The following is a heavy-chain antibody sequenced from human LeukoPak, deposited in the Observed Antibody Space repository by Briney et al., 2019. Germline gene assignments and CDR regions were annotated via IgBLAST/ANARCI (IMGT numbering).Heavy chain of an antibody. CDR2: IYYSGST. D-gene: IGHD4-11*01. J-gene: IGHJ4*02. V-gene: IGHV4-59*12. CDR3: ARDTASNSGLDY. CDR1: GGSISSYY. Sequence: SETLSLTCTVSGGSISSYYWSWIRQPPGKGLEWIGYIYYSGSTNYNPSLKSRVTISVDTSKNQFSLKLSSVTAADTAVYYCARDTASNSGLDYWGQGTLVTVSS.